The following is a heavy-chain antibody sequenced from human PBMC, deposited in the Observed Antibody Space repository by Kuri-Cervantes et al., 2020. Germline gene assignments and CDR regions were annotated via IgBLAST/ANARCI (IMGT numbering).Heavy chain of an antibody. D-gene: IGHD6-19*01. Sequence: GSLRLSCTVSGGSVSSGGYYWSWIRQPPGKGLEWIGYIYYSGSTNYNPSLKSRVTISVDTSKNQFSLKLSSVTAADTAVYYCASAGYSSGWRNYWGQGTLVTVSS. CDR1: GGSVSSGGYY. J-gene: IGHJ4*02. CDR2: IYYSGST. V-gene: IGHV4-61*08. CDR3: ASAGYSSGWRNY.